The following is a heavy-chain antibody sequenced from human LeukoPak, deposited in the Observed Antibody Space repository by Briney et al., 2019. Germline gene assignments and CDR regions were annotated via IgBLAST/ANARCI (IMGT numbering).Heavy chain of an antibody. CDR1: GGSLSGYY. J-gene: IGHJ4*02. Sequence: SETLSLTCAVYGGSLSGYYWSWIRQPPGKGLEWIGEISHSGSTNYNPSLKSRVTISVDTSKNQFSLKLSSVTAADTAVYYCARARGDYFAFDYRGQGTLVTVSS. V-gene: IGHV4-34*01. CDR3: ARARGDYFAFDY. D-gene: IGHD2/OR15-2a*01. CDR2: ISHSGST.